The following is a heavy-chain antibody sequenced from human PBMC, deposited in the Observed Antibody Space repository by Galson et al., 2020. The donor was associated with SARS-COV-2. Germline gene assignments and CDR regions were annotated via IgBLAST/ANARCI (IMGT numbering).Heavy chain of an antibody. J-gene: IGHJ4*02. CDR1: GYTFIGYY. CDR2: INPNSGGT. D-gene: IGHD3-10*01. V-gene: IGHV1-2*02. CDR3: ARSLWFGELSGY. Sequence: ASVKVSCKASGYTFIGYYMHWVRQAPGQGLEWMGWINPNSGGTNYAQKFQGRVTMTRDTSISTAYMELSRLRSDDTAVYYCARSLWFGELSGYWGQGTLVTVSS.